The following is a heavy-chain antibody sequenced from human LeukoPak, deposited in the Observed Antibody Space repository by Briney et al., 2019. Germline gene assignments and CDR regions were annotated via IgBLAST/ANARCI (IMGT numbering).Heavy chain of an antibody. Sequence: GGSLRLSCAASGFTFSDYYMSWIRQAPGKGLEWVSYISSSGSTIYYADSVKGRFTISRDNAKNSLYLQMNSLRAEDTAVYYCASVLPDYGDYGTYYYYGMDVWGQGTTVTVSS. CDR2: ISSSGSTI. V-gene: IGHV3-11*01. J-gene: IGHJ6*02. CDR3: ASVLPDYGDYGTYYYYGMDV. CDR1: GFTFSDYY. D-gene: IGHD4-17*01.